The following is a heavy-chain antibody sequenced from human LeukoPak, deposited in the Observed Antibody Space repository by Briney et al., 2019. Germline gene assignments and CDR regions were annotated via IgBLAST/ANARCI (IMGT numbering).Heavy chain of an antibody. Sequence: GGSLRLSCAASGFTFSSYAMSWVRQAPGKGLEWVSAISGSGGSTYYADSVKGRFTISRDNSKNTLYLQMNSLRAEDTAVYYCARAGYQYYYYYYGMDVWGQGTTVTVSS. CDR3: ARAGYQYYYYYYGMDV. J-gene: IGHJ6*02. D-gene: IGHD6-25*01. V-gene: IGHV3-23*01. CDR2: ISGSGGST. CDR1: GFTFSSYA.